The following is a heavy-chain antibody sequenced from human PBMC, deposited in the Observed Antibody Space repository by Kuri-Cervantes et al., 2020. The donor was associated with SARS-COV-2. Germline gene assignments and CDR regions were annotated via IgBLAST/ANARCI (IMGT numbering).Heavy chain of an antibody. CDR2: VYLDGRT. Sequence: GESLKISCAASGFSVSGKFISWLRQAPGKGLEWVSIVYLDGRTDYADSVKGRFTISRDNSKNTVYLQLNSLRVEDTAVYYCTTDPIVVVPAALRSWGQGTLVTVSS. CDR3: TTDPIVVVPAALRS. J-gene: IGHJ5*02. D-gene: IGHD2-2*01. CDR1: GFSVSGKF. V-gene: IGHV3-53*01.